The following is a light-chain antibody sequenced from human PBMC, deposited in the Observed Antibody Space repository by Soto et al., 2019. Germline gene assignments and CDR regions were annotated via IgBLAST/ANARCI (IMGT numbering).Light chain of an antibody. CDR2: DVS. J-gene: IGLJ2*01. Sequence: QSALTQAASVSGSLGQSITISCTGTSRDVGGSNSVSWYQQHPGKAPKLLIYDVSNRPSGVSNRFSGSKSGNTASLTISGLQAEDEADYYCSSYTSSSTVVFGGGTKLTVL. V-gene: IGLV2-14*01. CDR1: SRDVGGSNS. CDR3: SSYTSSSTVV.